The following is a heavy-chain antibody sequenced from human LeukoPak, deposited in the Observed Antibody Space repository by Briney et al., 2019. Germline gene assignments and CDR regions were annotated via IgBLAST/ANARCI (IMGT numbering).Heavy chain of an antibody. CDR3: AKAAYSDNTGSAEYFHH. V-gene: IGHV3-23*01. D-gene: IGHD1-26*01. CDR2: ISGSGGST. Sequence: QPGGSLRLSCAAPGFTFTTYAMRWVRQAPGKGLEWVSTISGSGGSTYYADSVKGRFTISRDNSKNTLFLQMNSLRAEDTAVYYCAKAAYSDNTGSAEYFHHWGQGTLVTVSS. CDR1: GFTFTTYA. J-gene: IGHJ1*01.